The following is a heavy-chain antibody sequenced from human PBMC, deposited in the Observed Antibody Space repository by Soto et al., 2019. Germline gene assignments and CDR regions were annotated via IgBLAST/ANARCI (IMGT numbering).Heavy chain of an antibody. J-gene: IGHJ5*02. V-gene: IGHV4-39*01. CDR2: IYYSGST. Sequence: SETLSLTCTVSGGSISSSSYYWGWIRQPPGKGLEWIGSIYYSGSTYYNPSLKGRVTISVDTSKNQFSLKLSPVTAADTAVYYCARLLVLTIFGVVPLRFDPWGQGTLVTVSS. D-gene: IGHD3-3*01. CDR1: GGSISSSSYY. CDR3: ARLLVLTIFGVVPLRFDP.